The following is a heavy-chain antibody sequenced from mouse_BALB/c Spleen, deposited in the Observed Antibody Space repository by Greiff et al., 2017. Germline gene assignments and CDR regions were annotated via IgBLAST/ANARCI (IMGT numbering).Heavy chain of an antibody. J-gene: IGHJ2*01. V-gene: IGHV1S56*01. CDR2: IYPGDGST. CDR3: ARLHYYGRKYYFDY. D-gene: IGHD1-1*01. CDR1: GYTFTSYY. Sequence: VQLQQSGAELAKPGASVKMSCKASGYTFTSYYIHWVKQRPGQGLEWIGWIYPGDGSTKYNEKFKGKTTLTADKSSSTAYMLLSSLTSEDSAIYFCARLHYYGRKYYFDYWGQGTTLTVSS.